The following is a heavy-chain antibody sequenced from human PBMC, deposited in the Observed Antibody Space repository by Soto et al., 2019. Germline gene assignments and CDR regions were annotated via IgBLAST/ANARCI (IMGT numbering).Heavy chain of an antibody. J-gene: IGHJ6*02. CDR2: ISYDGSNK. Sequence: GGSLRLSCAVSGFTFSNYAMHWVRQAPGKGLEWVAVISYDGSNKYYADSVKGRFTISRDNSKNTLYLQMNSLRAEDTAVYYCVRELGRGCSSTSGFDYYYYYYGMDVWGQGTTVTVSS. CDR3: VRELGRGCSSTSGFDYYYYYYGMDV. CDR1: GFTFSNYA. D-gene: IGHD2-2*01. V-gene: IGHV3-30-3*01.